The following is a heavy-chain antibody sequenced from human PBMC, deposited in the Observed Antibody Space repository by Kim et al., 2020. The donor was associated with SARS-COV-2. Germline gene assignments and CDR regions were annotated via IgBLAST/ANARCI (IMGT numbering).Heavy chain of an antibody. Sequence: ASVKVSCKASGYTFTGYYMHWVRQAPGQGLEWMGRINPNSGGTNYAQKFQGRVTMTRDTSISTAYMELSRLRSDDTAVYYCARGFEYSSSPGDYWGQGTLVTVSS. CDR3: ARGFEYSSSPGDY. D-gene: IGHD6-6*01. CDR2: INPNSGGT. V-gene: IGHV1-2*06. J-gene: IGHJ4*02. CDR1: GYTFTGYY.